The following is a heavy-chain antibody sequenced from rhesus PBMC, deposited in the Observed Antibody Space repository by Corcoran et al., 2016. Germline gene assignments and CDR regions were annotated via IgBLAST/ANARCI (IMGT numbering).Heavy chain of an antibody. D-gene: IGHD6-31*01. V-gene: IGHV2-174*01. CDR3: AREYSSGWTPSFDY. CDR1: GFSLTTSGMG. Sequence: QVTLKESGPALVKPTQTLTLTCTVSGFSLTTSGMGVGWIRQPTGKALEWLALIYWVDDKRYSPSLTSRLTISKDSSKTLVVLTMTNLDPVDTATYYCAREYSSGWTPSFDYWGQGVLVTVSS. CDR2: IYWVDDK. J-gene: IGHJ4*01.